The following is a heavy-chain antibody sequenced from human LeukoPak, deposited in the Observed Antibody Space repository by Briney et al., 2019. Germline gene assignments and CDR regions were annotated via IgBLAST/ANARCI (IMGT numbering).Heavy chain of an antibody. V-gene: IGHV4-30-2*01. J-gene: IGHJ4*02. CDR3: VRGVIFKTQFDS. CDR2: IYHSGST. Sequence: SETLSLTCAVSGGSISNGGYSWSWIRQPPGKGLEWIGYIYHSGSTYYSPSLKSRVTISLDRSKNQFSLKLSSVTAADTAVYYCVRGVIFKTQFDSWGQGTLVTVSS. CDR1: GGSISNGGYS. D-gene: IGHD3-16*02.